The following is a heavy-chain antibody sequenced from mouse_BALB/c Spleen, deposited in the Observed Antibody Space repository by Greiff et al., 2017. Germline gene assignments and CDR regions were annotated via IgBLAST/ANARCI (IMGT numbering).Heavy chain of an antibody. CDR1: GFSLTSYG. J-gene: IGHJ4*01. CDR3: ARNCDYSMDY. V-gene: IGHV2-2*02. CDR2: ICSGGST. Sequence: VKLMESGPGLVQPSQSLSISCTASGFSLTSYGVHWVRQAPGKGLEWLGVICSGGSTDYNAAFISRLSISNNNSKSQVFFKMNSLQANDTAIYYCARNCDYSMDYWGQGTSVTVSS.